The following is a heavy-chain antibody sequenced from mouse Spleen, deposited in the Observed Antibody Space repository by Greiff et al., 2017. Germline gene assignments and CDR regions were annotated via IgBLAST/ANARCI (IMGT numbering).Heavy chain of an antibody. Sequence: EVQLQQSGPELVKPGASVKISCKASGYTFTDYNMHWVKQSHGKSLEWIGYIYPYNGGTGYNQKFKSKATLTVDNSSSTAYMELRSLTSEDSAVYYCARSIYYGYDGHDYWGQGTTLTVSS. J-gene: IGHJ2*01. V-gene: IGHV1S29*02. CDR1: GYTFTDYN. CDR3: ARSIYYGYDGHDY. CDR2: IYPYNGGT. D-gene: IGHD2-2*01.